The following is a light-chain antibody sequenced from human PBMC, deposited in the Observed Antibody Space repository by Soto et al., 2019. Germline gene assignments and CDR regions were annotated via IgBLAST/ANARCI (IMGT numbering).Light chain of an antibody. CDR1: QSVSDN. CDR2: GAS. CDR3: QQYNNWPRT. J-gene: IGKJ1*01. V-gene: IGKV3-15*01. Sequence: VLTQSPATLSVSPGERATLSCRASQSVSDNLAWYQQTPGQAPRLLIYGASTRLTDIPARFSGSGSGTEFTLTISSLQSEDFAVYFCQQYNNWPRTFGQGTKLEIK.